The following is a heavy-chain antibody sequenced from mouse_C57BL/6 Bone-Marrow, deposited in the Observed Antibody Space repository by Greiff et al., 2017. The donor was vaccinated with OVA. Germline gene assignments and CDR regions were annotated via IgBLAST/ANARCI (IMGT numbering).Heavy chain of an antibody. CDR3: ARGLLRYQYFDV. J-gene: IGHJ1*03. CDR2: INPSNGGT. CDR1: GYTFTSYW. D-gene: IGHD1-1*01. V-gene: IGHV1-53*01. Sequence: VQLQQPGTELVKPGASVKLSCKASGYTFTSYWMHWVKQMPGQGLEWIGNINPSNGGTNYNEQFKSKATLTVDKSSSTAYMQLSSLTSEDSAVYYCARGLLRYQYFDVWGTGTTVTVSS.